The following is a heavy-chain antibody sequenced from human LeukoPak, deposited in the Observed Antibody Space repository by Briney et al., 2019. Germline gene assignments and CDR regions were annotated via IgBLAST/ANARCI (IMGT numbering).Heavy chain of an antibody. CDR1: GFSFSSYG. Sequence: GGSLRLSCAASGFSFSSYGMHWVRQAPGKGLEWVAFIRFDGSNYYYGDSVKGRFTISRDNSKNTLYLQMNSLRNEDTAVYFCAKDLSGGYHSYYYDFWGQGTPVTVSS. D-gene: IGHD5-18*01. CDR2: IRFDGSNY. V-gene: IGHV3-30*02. CDR3: AKDLSGGYHSYYYDF. J-gene: IGHJ4*02.